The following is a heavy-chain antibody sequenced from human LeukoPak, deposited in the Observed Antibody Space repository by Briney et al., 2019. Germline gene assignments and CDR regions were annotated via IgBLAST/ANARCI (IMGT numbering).Heavy chain of an antibody. V-gene: IGHV1-8*03. Sequence: ASVKVSCKASGYTFTSYAMNWVRQAPGQGLEWMGWMNPNSGNTGYAQKFQGRVTITRNTSISTAYMELSSLRSEDTAVYYCARGNHDFWSGYLYYYYYMDVWGKGTTVTVSS. D-gene: IGHD3-3*01. J-gene: IGHJ6*03. CDR3: ARGNHDFWSGYLYYYYYMDV. CDR1: GYTFTSYA. CDR2: MNPNSGNT.